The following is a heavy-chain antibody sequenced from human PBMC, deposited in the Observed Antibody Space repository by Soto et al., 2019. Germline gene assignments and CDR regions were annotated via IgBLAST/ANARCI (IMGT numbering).Heavy chain of an antibody. V-gene: IGHV3-23*01. J-gene: IGHJ4*02. CDR2: ISGSGGST. CDR3: AKLAFTMVRGVSTDYFDY. Sequence: GGSLRLSCAASGFTFSSYAMSWVRQAPGKGLEWVSAISGSGGSTYYADSVKGRFTISRDNSKNTLYLQMNSLRAEDTAVYYCAKLAFTMVRGVSTDYFDYWGQGTLVTVSS. D-gene: IGHD3-10*01. CDR1: GFTFSSYA.